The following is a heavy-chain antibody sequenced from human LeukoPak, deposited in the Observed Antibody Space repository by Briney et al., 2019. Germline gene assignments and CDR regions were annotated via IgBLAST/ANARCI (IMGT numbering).Heavy chain of an antibody. V-gene: IGHV3-11*01. CDR3: ARGNYGDYTFDY. CDR1: GFTFSDYY. D-gene: IGHD4-17*01. Sequence: GGSLGLSCAASGFTFSDYYMSWIRQVPGKGLEWASYISSSGSTIYYADSVKGRFTISRDNAKNSLYLQMNSLRAEDTAVYYCARGNYGDYTFDYWGQGTLVTVSS. J-gene: IGHJ4*02. CDR2: ISSSGSTI.